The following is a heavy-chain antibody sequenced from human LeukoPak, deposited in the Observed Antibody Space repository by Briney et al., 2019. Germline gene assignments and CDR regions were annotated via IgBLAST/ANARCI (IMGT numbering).Heavy chain of an antibody. CDR1: GGTVSRYA. CDR2: IIPIFGTA. D-gene: IGHD3-10*01. V-gene: IGHV1-69*01. J-gene: IGHJ5*02. Sequence: SVKVSCKASGGTVSRYAISWVRQAPGQGLEWMGGIIPIFGTANYAQKFQGRVTITADESTSTAYMELSSLRSEDTAVYYCARVVESALLWFGELFKAPHNWFDPWGQGTLVTVSS. CDR3: ARVVESALLWFGELFKAPHNWFDP.